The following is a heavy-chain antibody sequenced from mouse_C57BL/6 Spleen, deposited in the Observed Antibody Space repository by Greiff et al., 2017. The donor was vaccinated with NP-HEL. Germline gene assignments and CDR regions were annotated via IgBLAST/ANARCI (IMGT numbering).Heavy chain of an antibody. V-gene: IGHV1-52*01. J-gene: IGHJ2*01. D-gene: IGHD3-2*02. CDR3: ARHSSGYLDY. CDR1: GYTFTSYW. Sequence: VQLQQPGAELVRPGSSVKLSCKASGYTFTSYWMHWVKQRPIQGLEWIGNIDPSDSETHYNQKFKDKATLTVDKSSSTAYMQLSSLTSEDSAVYYCARHSSGYLDYWGQGTTLTVSS. CDR2: IDPSDSET.